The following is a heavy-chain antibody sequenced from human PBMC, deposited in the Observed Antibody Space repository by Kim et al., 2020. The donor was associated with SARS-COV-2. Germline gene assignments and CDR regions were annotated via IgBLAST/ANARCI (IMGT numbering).Heavy chain of an antibody. CDR1: GGSFSGYY. V-gene: IGHV4-34*01. J-gene: IGHJ4*02. Sequence: SETLSLTCAVYGGSFSGYYWSWIRQPPGKGLEWIGEINHSGSTNYNPSLKRRVTISVDTSKNQFSLKLSSVTAADTAVYYCARGPGPNYFDYWGQGTLVT. CDR3: ARGPGPNYFDY. CDR2: INHSGST.